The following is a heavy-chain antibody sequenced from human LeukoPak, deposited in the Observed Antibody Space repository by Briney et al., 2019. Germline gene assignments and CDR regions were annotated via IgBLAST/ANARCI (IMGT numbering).Heavy chain of an antibody. CDR3: ARAVAYGIDTGYFDY. V-gene: IGHV6-1*01. D-gene: IGHD2-8*02. CDR2: TYYRSKWYN. CDR1: GDSVSSNSAA. J-gene: IGHJ4*02. Sequence: SQTLSLTCAIPGDSVSSNSAAWNWIRQSPSRGLEWLGRTYYRSKWYNDYAVSVKSRITINPDTSQNQLILQLNSENPDVTAWYYCARAVAYGIDTGYFDYWGQGALVTVSS.